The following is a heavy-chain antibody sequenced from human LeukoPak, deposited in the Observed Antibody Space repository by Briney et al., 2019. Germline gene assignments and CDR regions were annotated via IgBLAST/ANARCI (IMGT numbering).Heavy chain of an antibody. J-gene: IGHJ3*02. CDR2: ISAYNGNT. CDR3: ARDLGCSSTSCYEDAFDI. D-gene: IGHD2-2*01. Sequence: ASVKVSCKASGYTFTSYGISWVRQAPGQGLEWMGWISAYNGNTNYAQKLQGRVTMITDTSTSTAYMELRSLRSDDTAVYYCARDLGCSSTSCYEDAFDIWGQGTMVTVSS. CDR1: GYTFTSYG. V-gene: IGHV1-18*01.